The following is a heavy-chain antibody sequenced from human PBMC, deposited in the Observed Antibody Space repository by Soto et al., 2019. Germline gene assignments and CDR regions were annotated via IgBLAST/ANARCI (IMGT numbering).Heavy chain of an antibody. J-gene: IGHJ5*02. CDR3: ASRPVDSGYDNNWFDP. CDR2: IYYSGST. CDR1: GVSISSSSYY. V-gene: IGHV4-39*01. Sequence: PSETLSLTCPFSGVSISSSSYYWGWIRQPPGKGLEWIGSIYYSGSTYYNPSLKSRVTISVDTSKNQFSLKLSSVTAADTAVYYCASRPVDSGYDNNWFDPWGQGTLVTVSS. D-gene: IGHD5-12*01.